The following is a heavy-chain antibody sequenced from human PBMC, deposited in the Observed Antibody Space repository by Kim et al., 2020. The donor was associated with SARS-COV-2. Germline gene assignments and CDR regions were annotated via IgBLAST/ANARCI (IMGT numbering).Heavy chain of an antibody. CDR1: GYTFTSYY. CDR2: INPSGGST. CDR3: ARGGGAYYCSSTSCSHYYGMDV. D-gene: IGHD2-2*01. V-gene: IGHV1-46*01. J-gene: IGHJ6*02. Sequence: ASVKVSCKASGYTFTSYYMHWVRQAPGQGLEWMGIINPSGGSTSYAQKFQGRVTMTRDTSTSTVYMELSSLRSEDTAVYYCARGGGAYYCSSTSCSHYYGMDVWGQGTTVTVSS.